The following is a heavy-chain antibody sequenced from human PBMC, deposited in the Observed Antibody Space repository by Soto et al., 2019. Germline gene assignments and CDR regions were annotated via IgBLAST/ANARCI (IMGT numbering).Heavy chain of an antibody. J-gene: IGHJ4*02. CDR2: IIPVFGTT. Sequence: QVQLVQSGAEVKQPGSSLKLSCRASGGSFTSYSISWLRQAPGQGLEWMGGIIPVFGTTSYAQRLQGRVTITADESTSTAYLDLSSLIAEGTAVYYCARDPRIYCTSSSCHSFFDSWGQGTLVTVSS. CDR3: ARDPRIYCTSSSCHSFFDS. CDR1: GGSFTSYS. D-gene: IGHD2-2*01. V-gene: IGHV1-69*01.